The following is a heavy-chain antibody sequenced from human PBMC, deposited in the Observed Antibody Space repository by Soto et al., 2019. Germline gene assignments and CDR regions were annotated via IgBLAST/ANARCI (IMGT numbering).Heavy chain of an antibody. J-gene: IGHJ6*02. V-gene: IGHV1-69*01. D-gene: IGHD3-3*01. CDR2: ITPMFGKP. CDR1: GGTFSRYT. CDR3: AKPDITILIPYYGMDV. Sequence: QVQLVQSGPEVKKPGSSVKVSCKASGGTFSRYTINWVRQAPGQGLEWMGGITPMFGKPNYAQKFQGRVTITADESTSTGYMELRSLRSDDTAVYYCAKPDITILIPYYGMDVWGQGATVTVSS.